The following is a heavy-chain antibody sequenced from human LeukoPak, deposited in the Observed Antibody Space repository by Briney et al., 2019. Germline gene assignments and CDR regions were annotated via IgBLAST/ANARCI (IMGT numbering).Heavy chain of an antibody. D-gene: IGHD5-12*01. V-gene: IGHV3-48*01. J-gene: IGHJ6*03. Sequence: GGSLRLSCAASGFTFSSCSMNWVRQAPGKGLEWVSYISSSSSTIYYADSVKGRFTIPRDNAKNSLYLQMNSLRAEDTAVYYCARTSVATRAYYYYYYMDVWGKGTTVTVSS. CDR2: ISSSSSTI. CDR1: GFTFSSCS. CDR3: ARTSVATRAYYYYYYMDV.